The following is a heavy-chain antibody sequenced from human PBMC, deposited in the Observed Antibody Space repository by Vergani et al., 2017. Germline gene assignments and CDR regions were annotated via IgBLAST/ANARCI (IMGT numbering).Heavy chain of an antibody. D-gene: IGHD3-10*01. Sequence: EVQLVESGGGLVQTGRSLRLSCAASGFTFSSYSMNWVRQAPGKGLEWVSYISSSSSTIYYADSVKGRFTISRDNAKNSLYLQMNSLRAEDTAVYYCARDRKYYGSGSYSYNTHYWYFDLWGRGTLVTVSS. J-gene: IGHJ2*01. CDR2: ISSSSSTI. CDR3: ARDRKYYGSGSYSYNTHYWYFDL. V-gene: IGHV3-48*04. CDR1: GFTFSSYS.